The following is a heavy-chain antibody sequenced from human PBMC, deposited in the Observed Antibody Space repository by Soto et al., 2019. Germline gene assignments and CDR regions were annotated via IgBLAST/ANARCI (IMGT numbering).Heavy chain of an antibody. Sequence: SETMSLTCTVSGGSISSSSYYWGWIRQPPGKGLEWIGSIYYSGSTYYNPSLKSRVTISVDTSKNQFSLKLSSVTAADTVFYYCASEMFSGYDLGFDYWGQGTLVTVSS. CDR3: ASEMFSGYDLGFDY. CDR2: IYYSGST. V-gene: IGHV4-39*01. CDR1: GGSISSSSYY. D-gene: IGHD5-12*01. J-gene: IGHJ4*02.